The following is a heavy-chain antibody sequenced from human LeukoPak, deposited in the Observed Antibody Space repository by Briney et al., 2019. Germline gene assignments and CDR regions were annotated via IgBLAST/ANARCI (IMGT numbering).Heavy chain of an antibody. V-gene: IGHV3-23*01. J-gene: IGHJ4*02. CDR1: GFTFSNYA. Sequence: RASLRLSCAASGFTFSNYAMSWVRQAPGKGLEWVSAITGSGSGIYYADSMKSRFTISRDNSKNTLYLQINSLRAEDTAVYYCAKWGDYDVLTGYYVSDYWGQGTLVTVSS. D-gene: IGHD3-9*01. CDR2: ITGSGSGI. CDR3: AKWGDYDVLTGYYVSDY.